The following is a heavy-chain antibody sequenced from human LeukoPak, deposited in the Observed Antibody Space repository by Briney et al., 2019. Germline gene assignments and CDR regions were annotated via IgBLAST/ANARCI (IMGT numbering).Heavy chain of an antibody. V-gene: IGHV4-39*01. Sequence: SETLSLTCIVSGGSISSTTYYWGWIRQPPGKRLEWIGSIYYSGNTYYNPSLKSRVTISIDTSKNQFSLNLNSVTAADTALYSRARHYLGGNYPDYFNHWGQGTLVTVSS. CDR2: IYYSGNT. J-gene: IGHJ4*02. CDR1: GGSISSTTYY. CDR3: ARHYLGGNYPDYFNH. D-gene: IGHD1-26*01.